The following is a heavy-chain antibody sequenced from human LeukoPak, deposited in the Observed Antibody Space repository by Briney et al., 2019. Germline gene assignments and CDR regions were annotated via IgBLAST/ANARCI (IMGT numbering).Heavy chain of an antibody. D-gene: IGHD2-2*01. CDR1: GYTFTSYD. V-gene: IGHV1-8*03. CDR3: AGGPRYCSSTSCPPGAAFDI. J-gene: IGHJ3*02. CDR2: MNPNSGNT. Sequence: GASVKVSCKASGYTFTSYDINWVRQATGQGLEWMGWMNPNSGNTGYAQKFQGRVTITRNTSISTAYMELSSLRSEDTAVYYCAGGPRYCSSTSCPPGAAFDIWGQGTMVTVSS.